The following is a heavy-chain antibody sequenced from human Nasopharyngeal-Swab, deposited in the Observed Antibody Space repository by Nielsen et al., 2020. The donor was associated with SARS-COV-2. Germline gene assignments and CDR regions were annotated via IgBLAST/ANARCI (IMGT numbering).Heavy chain of an antibody. CDR2: ISVYNANT. CDR1: CYTFTDYG. CDR3: ARWGVTAAAKGSWFDP. V-gene: IGHV1-18*01. J-gene: IGHJ5*02. D-gene: IGHD6-13*01. Sequence: ASAKVSCKTSCYTFTDYGITWVRQVPGQGLEWMGWISVYNANTNYAQNFQGRVTLTTDTSTNTAYMELRSLRSDDTALYYCARWGVTAAAKGSWFDPWGQGTLVTVSS.